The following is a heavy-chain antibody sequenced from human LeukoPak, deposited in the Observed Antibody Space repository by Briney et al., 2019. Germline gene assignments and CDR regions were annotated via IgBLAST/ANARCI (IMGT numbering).Heavy chain of an antibody. CDR1: EYTFTGYY. CDR2: INPNSGGT. J-gene: IGHJ4*02. V-gene: IGHV1-2*02. CDR3: ARDIDYGDYLFDY. D-gene: IGHD4-17*01. Sequence: ASVKVSCKASEYTFTGYYMHWVRQAPGQGLEWMGWINPNSGGTNYAQKFQGRVTMTRDTSISTAYMELSRLRSDDTAVYYCARDIDYGDYLFDYWGQGTLVTVSS.